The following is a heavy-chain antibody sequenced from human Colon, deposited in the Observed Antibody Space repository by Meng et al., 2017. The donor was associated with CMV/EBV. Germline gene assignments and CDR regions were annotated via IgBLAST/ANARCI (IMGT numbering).Heavy chain of an antibody. V-gene: IGHV4-38-2*02. CDR3: ARTHYGSGSSRFDP. D-gene: IGHD3-10*01. CDR2: IYQTGTT. CDR1: NYSISSGYY. Sequence: SETLSLTCTVSNYSISSGYYWGWIRQPPGKGPEFLASIYQTGTTFDNPSLKSRLSISVDTSKIQFSLNLNSVTAADTAVYYCARTHYGSGSSRFDPWGQGTLVTVSS. J-gene: IGHJ5*02.